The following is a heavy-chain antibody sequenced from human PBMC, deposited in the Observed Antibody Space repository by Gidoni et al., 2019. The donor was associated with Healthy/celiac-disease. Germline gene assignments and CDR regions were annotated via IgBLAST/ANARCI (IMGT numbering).Heavy chain of an antibody. CDR1: GYTFTGYY. CDR3: ARDMADQSAFDI. J-gene: IGHJ3*02. CDR2: INPNSGGT. Sequence: QLVQSEAELKKPGASVKVSCAASGYTFTGYYMHWARQAPGQGLEWLGWINPNSGGTKYAQKFQGRVTMTRDTSSSTAYMELSRLRSDETAVYYCARDMADQSAFDIWGQGTMVTVSS. D-gene: IGHD6-19*01. V-gene: IGHV1-2*02.